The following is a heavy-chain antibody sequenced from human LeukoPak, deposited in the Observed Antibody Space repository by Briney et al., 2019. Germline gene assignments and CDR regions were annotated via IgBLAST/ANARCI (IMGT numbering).Heavy chain of an antibody. CDR1: GGSFSGYY. Sequence: SETLSLTCAVYGGSFSGYYWSWIRQPPGKGLEWIGEINHSGSTNYNPSLKSRVTISVDTSKNQFSLKLSSVTAANTAVYYCARARIAVAGAFDIWGQGTMVTVSS. V-gene: IGHV4-34*01. D-gene: IGHD6-19*01. CDR3: ARARIAVAGAFDI. J-gene: IGHJ3*02. CDR2: INHSGST.